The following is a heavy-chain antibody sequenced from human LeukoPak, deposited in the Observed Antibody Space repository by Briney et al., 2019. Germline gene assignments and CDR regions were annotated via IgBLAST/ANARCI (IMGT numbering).Heavy chain of an antibody. CDR2: ISGSGGIA. J-gene: IGHJ4*02. Sequence: PGGPLRLSCAASGFTLSCYAMLCLPQAPGKALEGVSAISGSGGIAYYADSVKGRFTISRDNSKNTLYLQMNSLRAEDTAVYYCAKGRGHVLRYFDWLLDYWGQGTLVTVSS. CDR3: AKGRGHVLRYFDWLLDY. CDR1: GFTLSCYA. V-gene: IGHV3-23*01. D-gene: IGHD3-9*01.